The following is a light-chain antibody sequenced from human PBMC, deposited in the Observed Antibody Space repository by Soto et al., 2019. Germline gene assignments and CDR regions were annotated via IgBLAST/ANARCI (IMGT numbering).Light chain of an antibody. CDR1: QSLLRSNGYNY. V-gene: IGKV2-28*01. J-gene: IGKJ5*01. CDR2: LGS. Sequence: DIVMTQSPLSLPVTPGEPASISCRSSQSLLRSNGYNYLEWYLQKPGQSPKLLMYLGSNRASGVPDRFSGSGLGTDFTLKISRLEPEDFAVYYCQQYGSSPPITFGQGTRLEIK. CDR3: QQYGSSPPIT.